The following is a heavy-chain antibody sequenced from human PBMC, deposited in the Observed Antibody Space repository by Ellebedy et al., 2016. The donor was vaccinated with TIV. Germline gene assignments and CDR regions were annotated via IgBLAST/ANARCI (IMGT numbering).Heavy chain of an antibody. V-gene: IGHV4-4*02. CDR1: GDSIINRDW. Sequence: SETLSLXXAVSGDSIINRDWWRWVRQPPGKGLEWIGEIFHSGSATYNPSLRIRVTMSVDTSKNQFSLKLTSVTAADTAIYFCARELRGNYFDSWGQGTLVTVSS. CDR2: IFHSGSA. D-gene: IGHD3-16*01. J-gene: IGHJ4*02. CDR3: ARELRGNYFDS.